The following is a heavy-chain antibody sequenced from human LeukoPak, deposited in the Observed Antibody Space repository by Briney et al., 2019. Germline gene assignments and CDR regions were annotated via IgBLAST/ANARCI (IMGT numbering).Heavy chain of an antibody. D-gene: IGHD3-10*01. CDR3: ARGGQYYYGSGREVSFYYYGMDV. J-gene: IGHJ6*02. V-gene: IGHV4-34*01. CDR2: INHSGST. Sequence: SETLSLTCAVYGGSFSGYYWSWIRQPPGKGLEWIGEINHSGSTNYNPSLKSRVTISVDTSKNQFSLKLSSVTAADTAVYYCARGGQYYYGSGREVSFYYYGMDVWGQGTTVTVSS. CDR1: GGSFSGYY.